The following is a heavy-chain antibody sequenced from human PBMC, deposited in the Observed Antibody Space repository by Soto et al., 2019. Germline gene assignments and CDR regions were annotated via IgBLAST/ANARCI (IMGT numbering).Heavy chain of an antibody. CDR3: AKVTKRAAAGRYEYYKYGMDV. Sequence: GGSLRLSCAASGFAFSTYAMTWVRQAPGKGLEWVSVISGSGGSSYYAASVKGRFTISRDNSKNTLFLQMNGLRAEDTAVYYCAKVTKRAAAGRYEYYKYGMDVGGQGTTVTVS. V-gene: IGHV3-23*01. D-gene: IGHD6-13*01. J-gene: IGHJ6*02. CDR1: GFAFSTYA. CDR2: ISGSGGSS.